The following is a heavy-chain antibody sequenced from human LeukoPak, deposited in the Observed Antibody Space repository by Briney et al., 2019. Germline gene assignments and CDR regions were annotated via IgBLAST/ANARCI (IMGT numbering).Heavy chain of an antibody. CDR1: GGSISSYY. D-gene: IGHD3-3*01. CDR2: IYTSGST. CDR3: ARLNYDFWSGYQYYYGMDV. J-gene: IGHJ6*02. Sequence: SETLSLTCTVSGGSISSYYWSWIRQPAGKGLEWIGRIYTSGSTNYNPSLTSRVTMSVDTSKNQFSLKLSSVTAADTAVYYCARLNYDFWSGYQYYYGMDVWGQGTTVTVSS. V-gene: IGHV4-4*07.